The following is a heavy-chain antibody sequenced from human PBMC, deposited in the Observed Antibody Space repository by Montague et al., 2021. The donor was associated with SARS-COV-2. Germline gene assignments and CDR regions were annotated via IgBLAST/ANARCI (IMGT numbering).Heavy chain of an antibody. D-gene: IGHD3-22*01. CDR1: GASIRSSDHY. J-gene: IGHJ4*02. CDR2: IYYTGSR. CDR3: ARAGGFDNSGYVGRLRTYYFDX. V-gene: IGHV4-39*07. Sequence: SETLSLTCTVSGASIRSSDHYWGWIRQPPGKGLEWIGSIYYTGSRYYTPSLTSRLTISVDTSRYQFSLELTSVTAADTAIYYRARAGGFDNSGYVGRLRTYYFDXWGQGLLVTVSS.